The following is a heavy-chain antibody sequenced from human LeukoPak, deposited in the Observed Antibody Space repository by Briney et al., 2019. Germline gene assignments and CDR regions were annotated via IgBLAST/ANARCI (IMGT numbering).Heavy chain of an antibody. CDR2: INSDGSST. D-gene: IGHD4-17*01. V-gene: IGHV3-74*01. CDR1: GGSFSGYYW. Sequence: ETLSLTCAVYGGSFSGYYWMHWVRQAPGKGLVWVSRINSDGSSTTYADSVKGRFTVSRDNAKNTLYLQMNSLRAEDTAVYYCARDGGTTRKSYNWFDPWGRGTLVTVSS. CDR3: ARDGGTTRKSYNWFDP. J-gene: IGHJ5*02.